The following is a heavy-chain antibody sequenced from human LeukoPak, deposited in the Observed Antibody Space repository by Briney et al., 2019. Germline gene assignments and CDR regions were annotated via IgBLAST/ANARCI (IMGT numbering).Heavy chain of an antibody. Sequence: GGSLRLSCAASGFTFSDYYMSWIRQAPGKGLEWVSYISSSSSYTNYADSVKGRFTISRDNAKNSLYLQMNSLGAEDTAVYYCARDSYCSGGSCYGTIWFDPWGQGTLVTVSS. J-gene: IGHJ5*02. V-gene: IGHV3-11*06. CDR1: GFTFSDYY. CDR2: ISSSSSYT. CDR3: ARDSYCSGGSCYGTIWFDP. D-gene: IGHD2-15*01.